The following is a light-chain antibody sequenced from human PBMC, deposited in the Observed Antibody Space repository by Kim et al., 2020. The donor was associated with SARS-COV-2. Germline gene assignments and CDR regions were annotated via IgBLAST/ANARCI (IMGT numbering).Light chain of an antibody. CDR3: QQYYSYLPYT. J-gene: IGKJ2*01. CDR1: QGISSY. CDR2: AAS. V-gene: IGKV1-8*01. Sequence: AIRITQSPSSLSASTGDRVTITCRASQGISSYLAWYQQKPGKAHKLLIYAASTLQSGVPSRFSGSGSGTDFTLTISCLQSEDFATYYCQQYYSYLPYTFGQGTKLEI.